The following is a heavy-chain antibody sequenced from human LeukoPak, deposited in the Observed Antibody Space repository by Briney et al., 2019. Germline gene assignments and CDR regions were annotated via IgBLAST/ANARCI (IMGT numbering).Heavy chain of an antibody. CDR3: AGEEGGTEPPDY. V-gene: IGHV3-30*04. J-gene: IGHJ4*02. D-gene: IGHD1-14*01. CDR1: GFTFSSYA. Sequence: GGSLRLSCAASGFTFSSYAMHWVRQAPGKGLEWVAVISYDGSNKYYADSVKGRFTIFRDNSKNTLYLQMNSLRAEDTALYYCAGEEGGTEPPDYWGQGTLVTVSS. CDR2: ISYDGSNK.